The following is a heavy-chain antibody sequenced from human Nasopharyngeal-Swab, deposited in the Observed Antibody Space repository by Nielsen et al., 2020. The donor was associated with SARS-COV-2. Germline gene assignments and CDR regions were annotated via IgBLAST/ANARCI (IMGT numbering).Heavy chain of an antibody. J-gene: IGHJ4*02. V-gene: IGHV3-7*03. D-gene: IGHD1-20*01. CDR3: ARDFDSWNDLDS. CDR1: GFTFSSFA. Sequence: GESLKISCAASGFTFSSFAMSWVRQAPGKGLEWVANIKRDGSERYYVDSVKGRFTISRDNAKDSLYLQMNSLRAEDTAIYYCARDFDSWNDLDSWGQGTLVSVSS. CDR2: IKRDGSER.